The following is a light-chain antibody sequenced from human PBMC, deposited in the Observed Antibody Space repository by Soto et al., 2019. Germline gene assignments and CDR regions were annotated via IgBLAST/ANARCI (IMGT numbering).Light chain of an antibody. J-gene: IGLJ1*01. CDR3: CSYAGYSTYV. Sequence: QSALTQPASVSGSPGQSITISCTGTSSDVGGYNYVSWYQQHPGKAPKVMIYEVSNRPSGVSNRFSGSKSGNTASLTISGLQAEDEADYYCCSYAGYSTYVFGTGTKLTVL. V-gene: IGLV2-14*01. CDR1: SSDVGGYNY. CDR2: EVS.